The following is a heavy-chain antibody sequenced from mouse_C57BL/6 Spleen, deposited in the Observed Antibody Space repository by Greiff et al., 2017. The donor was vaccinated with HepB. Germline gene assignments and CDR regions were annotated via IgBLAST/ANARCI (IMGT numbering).Heavy chain of an antibody. Sequence: EVKLMESGGGLVKPGGSLKLSCAASGFTFSSYAMSWVRQTPEKRLEWVATISDGGSYTYYPDNVKGRFTISRDNAKNNLYLQMSHLKSEDTAMYYCARGGYYGSSYGAYWGQGTLVTVSA. CDR1: GFTFSSYA. CDR2: ISDGGSYT. CDR3: ARGGYYGSSYGAY. V-gene: IGHV5-4*03. J-gene: IGHJ3*01. D-gene: IGHD1-1*01.